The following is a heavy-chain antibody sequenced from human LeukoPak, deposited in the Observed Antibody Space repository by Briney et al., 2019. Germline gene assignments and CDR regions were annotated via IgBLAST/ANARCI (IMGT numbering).Heavy chain of an antibody. CDR1: GFTFSTYS. D-gene: IGHD4-17*01. CDR2: ISSSSSTI. Sequence: GGSLRLSCAVSGFTFSTYSMKWVRQAPGKGLEWVSYISSSSSTIYYADSVKGRFTISRDNAKNSLYLQMNSLRDEDTAVYYCARDIGYGANDAFDIWGQGTMVTVSS. V-gene: IGHV3-48*02. CDR3: ARDIGYGANDAFDI. J-gene: IGHJ3*02.